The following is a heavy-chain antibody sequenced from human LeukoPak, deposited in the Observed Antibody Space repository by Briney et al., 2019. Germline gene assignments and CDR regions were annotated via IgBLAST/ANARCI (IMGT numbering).Heavy chain of an antibody. Sequence: ASVKVSCKAAGYTVTGYYMHWVRQAPGQGLEWRGWINPNSGGTNYAQKFQGRVTMTRDTSISTAYMELSRLRSDDTAVYYCARQGNRKRFDYWGQGTLVTVSS. D-gene: IGHD1-14*01. J-gene: IGHJ4*02. CDR1: GYTVTGYY. V-gene: IGHV1-2*02. CDR3: ARQGNRKRFDY. CDR2: INPNSGGT.